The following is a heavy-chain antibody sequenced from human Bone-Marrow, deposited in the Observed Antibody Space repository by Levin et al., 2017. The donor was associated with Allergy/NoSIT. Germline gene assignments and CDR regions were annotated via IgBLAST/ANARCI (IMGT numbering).Heavy chain of an antibody. CDR1: GFTVSGAD. J-gene: IGHJ6*02. Sequence: PGGSLRLSCAASGFTVSGADMSWLRQAPGKGLEWVSVIHSGDITYYADSVKGRFTISRDNAKNTLSLQMNSLRAEDTAVYYCASRSVRFLVTPPSGFAWGYDGWGQGTTVTVSS. CDR2: IHSGDIT. D-gene: IGHD3-3*01. CDR3: ASRSVRFLVTPPSGFAWGYDG. V-gene: IGHV3-66*01.